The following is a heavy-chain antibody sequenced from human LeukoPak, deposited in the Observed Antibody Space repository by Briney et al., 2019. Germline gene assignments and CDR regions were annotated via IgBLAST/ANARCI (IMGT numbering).Heavy chain of an antibody. CDR2: IYPNSGAT. J-gene: IGHJ4*02. CDR3: GTLLSNGPFDY. Sequence: ASVKVSFKASGYTFTGYYMHWVRQAPGQGSEWMGYIYPNSGATKYAQKFQGSVPMTRDTSISTAYMELSGLRSDDTAVYYCGTLLSNGPFDYWGQGSLVTVSS. CDR1: GYTFTGYY. V-gene: IGHV1-2*02.